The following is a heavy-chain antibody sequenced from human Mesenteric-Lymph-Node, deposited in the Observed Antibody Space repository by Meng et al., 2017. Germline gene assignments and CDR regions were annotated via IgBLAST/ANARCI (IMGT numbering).Heavy chain of an antibody. Sequence: QVQRQEWGPGLVKPSGTLSLTCVVSGGSISSSYWWTWVRQSPGKGLEWSGEMYHSGTTNYNPSLKSRVTISMGKSNNQLSLKLNSVTAADTAVYYCATQESRDGHNPYWGQGTLVTGSS. CDR3: ATQESRDGHNPY. CDR1: GGSISSSYW. J-gene: IGHJ4*02. V-gene: IGHV4-4*02. D-gene: IGHD5-24*01. CDR2: MYHSGTT.